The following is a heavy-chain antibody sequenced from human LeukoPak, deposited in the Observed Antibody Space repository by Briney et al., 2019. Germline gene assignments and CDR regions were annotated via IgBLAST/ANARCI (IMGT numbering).Heavy chain of an antibody. D-gene: IGHD3-22*01. CDR2: ISDSGIT. Sequence: SETLSLICSVSGGSISYFYWSWLRQPPGKGLEWIGYISDSGITKNNPSLKSRVTISVDTSKKQFSLMMSSVTAADTAVYYCARERGGNYYESSDFQDPVFDIWGKGKMVIVSS. V-gene: IGHV4-59*01. J-gene: IGHJ3*02. CDR3: ARERGGNYYESSDFQDPVFDI. CDR1: GGSISYFY.